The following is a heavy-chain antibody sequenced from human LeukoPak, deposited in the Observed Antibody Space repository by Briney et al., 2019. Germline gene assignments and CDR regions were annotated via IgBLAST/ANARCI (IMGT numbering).Heavy chain of an antibody. Sequence: NPSETLSLTCAVSGDSISSSNWWNWVRHSPDKGLGWIGEIYPSGSPNYNPSLKSRVTISLDKSKNQFSLKLSSLTATDTAVYYCARGPPPYCSGGICHSRWLDPWGQGTLVTVSS. CDR2: IYPSGSP. J-gene: IGHJ5*02. D-gene: IGHD2-15*01. CDR1: GDSISSSNW. V-gene: IGHV4-4*02. CDR3: ARGPPPYCSGGICHSRWLDP.